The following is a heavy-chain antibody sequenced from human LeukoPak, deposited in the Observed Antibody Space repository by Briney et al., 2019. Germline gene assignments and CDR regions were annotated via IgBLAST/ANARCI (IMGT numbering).Heavy chain of an antibody. CDR3: ARGRNWNSPFDY. D-gene: IGHD1-1*01. CDR1: GGTFSSHA. J-gene: IGHJ4*02. Sequence: GASVKVSCKASGGTFSSHAISWVRQAPGQGLEWMGRIIPILGLANYAQKFQGRVTITADESTSTAYMELSSLRSEDTAVYYCARGRNWNSPFDYWGQGTLVTVSS. V-gene: IGHV1-69*04. CDR2: IIPILGLA.